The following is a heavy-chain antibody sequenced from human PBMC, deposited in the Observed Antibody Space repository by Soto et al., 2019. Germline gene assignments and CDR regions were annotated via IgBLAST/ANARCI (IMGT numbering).Heavy chain of an antibody. Sequence: GGSLKLSCAVSGFTFSSYAMSWVRQAPGKGLEWVSAISGSGGSTYYADSVKGRFTISRDNSKNTLYLQMNSLRAEDTAVYYCAFGYSYYDRLYFDYWGQGTLVIVAS. CDR3: AFGYSYYDRLYFDY. CDR1: GFTFSSYA. V-gene: IGHV3-23*01. J-gene: IGHJ4*02. D-gene: IGHD5-12*01. CDR2: ISGSGGST.